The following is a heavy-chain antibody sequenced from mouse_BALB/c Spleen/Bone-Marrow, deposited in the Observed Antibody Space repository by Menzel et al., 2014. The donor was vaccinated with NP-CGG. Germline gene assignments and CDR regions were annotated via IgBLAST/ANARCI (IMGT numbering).Heavy chain of an antibody. V-gene: IGHV1-18*01. Sequence: EVQLQQSGPELVKPGASMKISCKASGYSFTGYTMNWVKQSHGKNLEWIGLINPYNGGTSYNQKFKDKATLTVDKSSSTTYMELLSLPTEDSAVYYCARGISTMISAWFAYWGQGTLVTVSA. J-gene: IGHJ3*01. CDR1: GYSFTGYT. D-gene: IGHD2-4*01. CDR3: ARGISTMISAWFAY. CDR2: INPYNGGT.